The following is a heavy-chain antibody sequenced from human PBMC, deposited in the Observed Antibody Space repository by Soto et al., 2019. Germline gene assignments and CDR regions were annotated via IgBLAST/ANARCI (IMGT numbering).Heavy chain of an antibody. CDR3: ARSVVPAESLDS. Sequence: PGGSLRLSCVASGFTFSSYAMHWVRQAPGKGLEWVAVISYDGSNKYYADSVKGRFTISRDNSKKALYLQMNSLRAEDTAVYYCARSVVPAESLDSWGQGTLVTVSS. J-gene: IGHJ4*02. CDR1: GFTFSSYA. V-gene: IGHV3-30-3*01. D-gene: IGHD2-2*01. CDR2: ISYDGSNK.